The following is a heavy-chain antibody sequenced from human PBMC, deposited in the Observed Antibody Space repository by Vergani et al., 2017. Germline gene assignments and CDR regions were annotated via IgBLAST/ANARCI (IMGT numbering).Heavy chain of an antibody. D-gene: IGHD6-19*01. J-gene: IGHJ1*01. CDR3: TRHGRSGWAGYFQH. CDR2: IYTSGST. CDR1: GGSISSGSYY. Sequence: QVQLPESGPGLVKPSQTLSLTCTVSGGSISSGSYYWSWIRQPAGKGLEWIGRIYTSGSTNYNPSLKSRVTISVDTSKNQFSLNLTSVTAADTAVYYCTRHGRSGWAGYFQHWGQGTLVTASS. V-gene: IGHV4-61*02.